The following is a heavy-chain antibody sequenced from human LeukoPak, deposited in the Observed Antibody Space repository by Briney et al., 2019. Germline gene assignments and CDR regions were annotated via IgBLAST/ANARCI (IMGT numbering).Heavy chain of an antibody. CDR1: GGSISSGSYY. CDR3: ARVGRIGDLQGVYDY. CDR2: IYTSGST. J-gene: IGHJ4*02. D-gene: IGHD2-21*02. V-gene: IGHV4-61*02. Sequence: SETLSLTCTISGGSISSGSYYWSWIRQPAGKGLEWIGRIYTSGSTNYNPSLKSRVTISVDTSKNQFSLKLSSVTAADTAVYYCARVGRIGDLQGVYDYWGQGTLVTVSS.